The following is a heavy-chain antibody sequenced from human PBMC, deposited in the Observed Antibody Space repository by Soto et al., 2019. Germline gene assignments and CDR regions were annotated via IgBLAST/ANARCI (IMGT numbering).Heavy chain of an antibody. V-gene: IGHV1-8*01. Sequence: ASVKVSCKASGFTFSTYYIHWVRQAAGQGLEWMGWMNPNNGNTGYAQKFQGRVTMARNTSISTAYMELSSLRSDDTAVYYCTRRKERSGPHYFDYWGQGTLVTVSS. CDR1: GFTFSTYY. J-gene: IGHJ4*02. CDR3: TRRKERSGPHYFDY. CDR2: MNPNNGNT.